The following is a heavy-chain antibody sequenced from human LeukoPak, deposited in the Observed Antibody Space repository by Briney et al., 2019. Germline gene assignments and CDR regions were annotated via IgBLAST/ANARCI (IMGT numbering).Heavy chain of an antibody. CDR1: GDSIRGGSSY. J-gene: IGHJ4*02. CDR3: AGSSYSAISDASYYFFDS. D-gene: IGHD3-16*01. V-gene: IGHV4-39*01. Sequence: TSETLSLTCTVSGDSIRGGSSYWGWIRQPPGKGLEWIGSVYYTGTTLDNPSLQSRVTISVDMSKNQFSLRLTSVTAADTAVYFCAGSSYSAISDASYYFFDSWGQGTLVTVSS. CDR2: VYYTGTT.